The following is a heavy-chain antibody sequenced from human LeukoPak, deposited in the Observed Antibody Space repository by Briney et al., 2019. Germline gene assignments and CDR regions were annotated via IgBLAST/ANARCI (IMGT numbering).Heavy chain of an antibody. CDR3: AKVSRGIVGAMDV. D-gene: IGHD3-22*01. J-gene: IGHJ6*03. Sequence: GRSLRLSCAASGFTFSSFAMSWVRQAPGKVLEWVSAISGSGGATYYADSVKGRFTISRDNSKNTLYLQMNSLRAEDTAVYYCAKVSRGIVGAMDVWGKGTTVTVSS. CDR1: GFTFSSFA. V-gene: IGHV3-23*01. CDR2: ISGSGGAT.